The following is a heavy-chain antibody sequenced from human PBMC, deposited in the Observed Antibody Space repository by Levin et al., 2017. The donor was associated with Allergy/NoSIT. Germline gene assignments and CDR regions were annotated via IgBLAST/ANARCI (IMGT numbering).Heavy chain of an antibody. CDR1: GGSISSSY. J-gene: IGHJ5*02. CDR3: ARGPPVYSSSWYVRGWFDP. CDR2: IYYSGST. D-gene: IGHD6-13*01. V-gene: IGHV4-59*01. Sequence: SQTLSLTCTVSGGSISSSYWSWIRQPPGKGLEWIGYIYYSGSTNYNPSLKSRVTISVDTSKNQFSLKLSSVTAADTAVYYCARGPPVYSSSWYVRGWFDPWGQGTLVTVSS.